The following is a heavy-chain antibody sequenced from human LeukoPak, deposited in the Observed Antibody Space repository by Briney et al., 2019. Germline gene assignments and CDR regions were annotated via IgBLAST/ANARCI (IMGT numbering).Heavy chain of an antibody. Sequence: PSETLSLTCTVSGGXISSGGYYWSWIRQHPGKGLEWIGYIYYSGSTYYNPSLKSRVTISVDTSKNQFSLKLSSVTAADTAVYYCARDRAYRRPWFDPWGQGTLVTVSS. D-gene: IGHD2-2*01. V-gene: IGHV4-31*03. CDR1: GGXISSGGYY. CDR2: IYYSGST. CDR3: ARDRAYRRPWFDP. J-gene: IGHJ5*02.